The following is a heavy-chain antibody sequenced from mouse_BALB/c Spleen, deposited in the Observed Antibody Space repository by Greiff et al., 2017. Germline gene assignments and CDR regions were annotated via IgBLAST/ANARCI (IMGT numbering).Heavy chain of an antibody. D-gene: IGHD1-1*01. V-gene: IGHV14-3*02. CDR1: GFNIKDTY. CDR3: ARGGSSYDYYAMDY. J-gene: IGHJ4*01. CDR2: IDPANGNT. Sequence: VQLQQSGAELVKPGASVKLSCTASGFNIKDTYMHWVKQRPEQGLEWIGRIDPANGNTKYDPKFQGKATITADTSSNTAYLQLSSLTSEDTAVYYCARGGSSYDYYAMDYWGQGTSVTVSS.